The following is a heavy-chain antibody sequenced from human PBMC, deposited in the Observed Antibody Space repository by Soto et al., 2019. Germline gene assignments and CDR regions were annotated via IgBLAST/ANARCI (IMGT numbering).Heavy chain of an antibody. CDR1: GGSVSSGSYY. D-gene: IGHD1-1*01. J-gene: IGHJ5*02. CDR2: IYYSGST. V-gene: IGHV4-61*01. CDR3: ARNVPVQLERILGWFDP. Sequence: QVQLQESGPGLVKPSETLSLTCTVSGGSVSSGSYYWSWIRQPPGKGLEWIGYIYYSGSTNYNPSLKSRVTISVDTSKNQFSLKLSSVTAADTAVYYCARNVPVQLERILGWFDPWGQGTLVTVSS.